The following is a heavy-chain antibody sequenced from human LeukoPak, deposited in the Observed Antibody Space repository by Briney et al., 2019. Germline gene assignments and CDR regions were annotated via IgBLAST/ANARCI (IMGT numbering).Heavy chain of an antibody. CDR1: GYSFTSYW. CDR2: IYPGDSDT. D-gene: IGHD3-10*01. J-gene: IGHJ5*02. CDR3: ARSFYGSGYPNWFDP. Sequence: GESLKISCKGSGYSFTSYWIGWVRQMPGKGLEWMGIIYPGDSDTRYSPSFQGQVTISADKSISTAYLQWGSLKASDTAMYYCARSFYGSGYPNWFDPWGQGTLVTVSS. V-gene: IGHV5-51*01.